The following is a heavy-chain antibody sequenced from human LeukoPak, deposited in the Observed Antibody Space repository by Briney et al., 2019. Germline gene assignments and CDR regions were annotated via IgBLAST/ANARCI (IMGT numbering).Heavy chain of an antibody. CDR2: INPNSGGT. J-gene: IGHJ4*02. CDR1: GYTFTSYG. CDR3: ARVEMATITGPKPLDY. V-gene: IGHV1-2*02. D-gene: IGHD5-24*01. Sequence: ASVKVSCKASGYTFTSYGITWVRQAPGQGLEWMGWINPNSGGTNYAQKFQGRVTMTRDTSISTAYMELSRLRSDDTAVYYCARVEMATITGPKPLDYWGQGTLVTVSS.